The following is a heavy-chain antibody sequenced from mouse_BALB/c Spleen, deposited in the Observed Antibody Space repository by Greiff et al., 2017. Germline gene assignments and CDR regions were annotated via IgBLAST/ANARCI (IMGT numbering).Heavy chain of an antibody. CDR3: ARGVDYYGSSYVDY. V-gene: IGHV1-87*01. D-gene: IGHD1-1*01. Sequence: VKLQESGAELARPGASVKLSCKASGYTFTSYWMQWVKQRPGQGLEWIGAIYPGDGDTRYTQKFKGKATLTADKSSSTAYMQLSSLASEDSAVYYCARGVDYYGSSYVDYWGQGTSVTVSS. J-gene: IGHJ4*01. CDR1: GYTFTSYW. CDR2: IYPGDGDT.